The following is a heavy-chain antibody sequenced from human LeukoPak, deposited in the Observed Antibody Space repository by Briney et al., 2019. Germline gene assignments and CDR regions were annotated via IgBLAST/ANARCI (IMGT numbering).Heavy chain of an antibody. Sequence: GRSLRLSCAASGFTLRSYAMHWVRQAPGKGLEWVALISHDGSNKFYADSVKGRFTISRDNSKNTLYLQMNSLRAEDAAVYYCARGAVAGTYYYYYYMDVWGKGTTVTVSS. CDR1: GFTLRSYA. V-gene: IGHV3-30*04. CDR3: ARGAVAGTYYYYYYMDV. J-gene: IGHJ6*03. CDR2: ISHDGSNK. D-gene: IGHD6-19*01.